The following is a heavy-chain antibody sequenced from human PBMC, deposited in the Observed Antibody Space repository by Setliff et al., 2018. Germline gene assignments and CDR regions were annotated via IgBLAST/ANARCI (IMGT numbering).Heavy chain of an antibody. V-gene: IGHV3-49*04. J-gene: IGHJ6*03. CDR1: GFTFGDYA. D-gene: IGHD3-3*01. CDR3: TRLTSYDFWSGYPYYYYMDV. Sequence: PGESLTLSCTASGFTFGDYAMSWVRQAPGKGLEWVGFIRSKPYGGTTEYAASVKGRFTMSRDDSKSIAYLQMNSLKTEDTAVYYCTRLTSYDFWSGYPYYYYMDVWGKGTTVTV. CDR2: IRSKPYGGTT.